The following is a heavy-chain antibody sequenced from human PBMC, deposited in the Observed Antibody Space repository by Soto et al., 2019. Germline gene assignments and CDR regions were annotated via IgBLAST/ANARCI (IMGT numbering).Heavy chain of an antibody. J-gene: IGHJ5*02. V-gene: IGHV4-31*03. CDR1: GAALNSGNYY. CDR2: IYVTGAV. CDR3: AILRIATNNYKWFDP. D-gene: IGHD2-21*01. Sequence: LTCSVSGAALNSGNYYWSWIRQVPGKGLEWIGHIYVTGAVDYNPSLRDRITISQDTSERQFSLNLRLVTAADTAVYYCAILRIATNNYKWFDPWGKVTLATVS.